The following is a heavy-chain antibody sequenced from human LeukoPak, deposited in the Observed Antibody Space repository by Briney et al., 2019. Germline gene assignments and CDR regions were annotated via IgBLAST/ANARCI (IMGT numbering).Heavy chain of an antibody. Sequence: PSETLSLTCAVSGGSISSSNWWSWVRQPPGKGLEWIGEIYHSGSTNYNPSLKSRVTISVDTSKNQFSLKMTSLTAADTAVYYCARGRDVDYWGQGTLVTVSS. CDR2: IYHSGST. CDR3: ARGRDVDY. V-gene: IGHV4-4*02. J-gene: IGHJ4*02. CDR1: GGSISSSNW.